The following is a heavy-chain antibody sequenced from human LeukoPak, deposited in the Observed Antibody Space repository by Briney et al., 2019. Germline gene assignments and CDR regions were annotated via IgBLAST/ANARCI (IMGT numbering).Heavy chain of an antibody. CDR3: ARDLGVVVIPTGEYFFDY. Sequence: ASVKVSCKASGYSFINFAIHWVRQAPGHRLEWVGWINAGNGKTKYSQKFQGRVTFTRDTSASTAYMYLSSLRSEDAAVYYCARDLGVVVIPTGEYFFDYWGQGTLVTVPS. CDR2: INAGNGKT. J-gene: IGHJ4*02. CDR1: GYSFINFA. V-gene: IGHV1-3*01. D-gene: IGHD3-22*01.